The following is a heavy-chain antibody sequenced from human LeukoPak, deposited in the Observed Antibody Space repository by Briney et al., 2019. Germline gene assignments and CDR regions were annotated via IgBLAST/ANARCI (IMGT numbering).Heavy chain of an antibody. J-gene: IGHJ6*02. CDR1: GGSISSYY. Sequence: SETLSLTCTVSGGSISSYYWSWIRQPPGKGLEWIGYIYYSGSTNYNPSLKSRVTISVDTSKNQFSLKLSSVTAADTAVYYCAGHYGSGSYFANYYCYGMDVWGQGTTVTVSS. CDR3: AGHYGSGSYFANYYCYGMDV. CDR2: IYYSGST. D-gene: IGHD3-10*01. V-gene: IGHV4-59*01.